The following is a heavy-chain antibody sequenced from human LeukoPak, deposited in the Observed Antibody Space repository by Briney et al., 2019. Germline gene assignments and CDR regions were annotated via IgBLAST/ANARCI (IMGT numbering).Heavy chain of an antibody. V-gene: IGHV4-34*01. Sequence: PSETLSLTCAVYGGSFSGYYWSWIRQPPGKGLEWIGEINHSGSTNYNPSLKSRVTISVDTSKNQFSLKLSSVTAADTAVYYCARGRGYYVSGSYYTDYWGQATLVTVSS. D-gene: IGHD3-10*01. CDR3: ARGRGYYVSGSYYTDY. J-gene: IGHJ4*02. CDR1: GGSFSGYY. CDR2: INHSGST.